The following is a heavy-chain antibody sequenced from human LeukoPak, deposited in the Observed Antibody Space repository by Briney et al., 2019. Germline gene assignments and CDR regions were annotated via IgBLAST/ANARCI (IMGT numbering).Heavy chain of an antibody. J-gene: IGHJ4*02. D-gene: IGHD3-10*01. CDR2: IRYDGSKS. Sequence: GGSLRLSCSASGFTFSDYGMHWVRQAPGKGLEWMAFIRYDGSKSYYADSVKGLFTISRDNSKDTLHLQMNSLRVEDTAMYYCAKDLQFGEFSVDYWGQGTLVTVSS. V-gene: IGHV3-30*02. CDR3: AKDLQFGEFSVDY. CDR1: GFTFSDYG.